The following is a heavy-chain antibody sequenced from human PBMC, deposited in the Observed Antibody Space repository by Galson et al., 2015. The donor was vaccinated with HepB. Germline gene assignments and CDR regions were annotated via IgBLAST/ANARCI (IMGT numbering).Heavy chain of an antibody. CDR1: GYSFTSDW. D-gene: IGHD4/OR15-4a*01. Sequence: QSGAEVKKPGESLRISCKGSGYSFTSDWISWVRQMPGKGLEWMGRIDPDDSYTNYSPSFHGQVIISADKSISTAHLHWRSLKASDTAMYYCARHGPARGADYWGQGTLVTVSS. J-gene: IGHJ4*02. CDR3: ARHGPARGADY. V-gene: IGHV5-10-1*04. CDR2: IDPDDSYT.